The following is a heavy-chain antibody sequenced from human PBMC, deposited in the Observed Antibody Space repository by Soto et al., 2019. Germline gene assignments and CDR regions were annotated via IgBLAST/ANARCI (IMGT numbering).Heavy chain of an antibody. Sequence: EVQLVESGGGLVQPGGSLRLSCAASGFTFSSYWLHWVRQAPGKGLMWVSRIKSDGITTNYADSVKGRFTISRDNARNTVYPQMNSLRGDDTAVYFCARGALYAFYLDVWGKGTTVTVSS. CDR3: ARGALYAFYLDV. CDR2: IKSDGITT. CDR1: GFTFSSYW. D-gene: IGHD3-16*01. J-gene: IGHJ6*03. V-gene: IGHV3-74*01.